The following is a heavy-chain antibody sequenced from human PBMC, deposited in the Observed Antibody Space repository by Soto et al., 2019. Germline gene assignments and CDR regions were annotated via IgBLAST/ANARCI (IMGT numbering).Heavy chain of an antibody. CDR3: ARAAKVTTASGYYFDY. J-gene: IGHJ4*02. D-gene: IGHD2-21*02. CDR1: GGTFSSYA. Sequence: QVQLVQSGAEVKKPGSSVKVSCKASGGTFSSYAISWVRQAPGQGLEWMGGIIPIFGTANYAQKFQGRVTITADKSTSTAYMELSCLRSEDTAVYYCARAAKVTTASGYYFDYWGQGTLVTVSS. CDR2: IIPIFGTA. V-gene: IGHV1-69*06.